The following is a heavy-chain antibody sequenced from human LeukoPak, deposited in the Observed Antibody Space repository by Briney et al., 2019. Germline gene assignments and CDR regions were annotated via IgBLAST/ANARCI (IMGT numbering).Heavy chain of an antibody. CDR3: ARDFHRRYYDSSGYNAFDI. J-gene: IGHJ3*02. D-gene: IGHD3-22*01. CDR2: ISAISSSRT. V-gene: IGHV3-48*04. CDR1: GFTFSSYS. Sequence: PGGSLRLSCAASGFTFSSYSMNWVRQAPGKGLEWVSYISAISSSRTYYADSVKGRFTISRDNAKNSLYLQMNSLRAEDTAVYYCARDFHRRYYDSSGYNAFDIWGQGTMVTVSS.